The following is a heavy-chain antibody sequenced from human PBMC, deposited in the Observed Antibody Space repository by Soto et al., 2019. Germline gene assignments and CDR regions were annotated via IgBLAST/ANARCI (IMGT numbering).Heavy chain of an antibody. J-gene: IGHJ4*02. CDR3: ARRIGIAGLFDY. CDR1: GGSIRRGGYY. CDR2: ISYSGTT. D-gene: IGHD6-13*01. V-gene: IGHV4-31*03. Sequence: SETLSLTCTVSGGSIRRGGYYWSWIRQHPGKGLEWIGYISYSGTTFYNPSLESRVTISADTSKNQFSLKLISVTAADTAVYYCARRIGIAGLFDYWGQGTLVTVSS.